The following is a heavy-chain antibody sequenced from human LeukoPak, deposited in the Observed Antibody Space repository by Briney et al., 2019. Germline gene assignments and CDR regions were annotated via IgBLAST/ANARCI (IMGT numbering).Heavy chain of an antibody. V-gene: IGHV4-39*01. CDR2: IYYSGST. D-gene: IGHD6-13*01. CDR1: GGSISSSSYY. Sequence: PSETLSLTCTVSGGSISSSSYYWGWIRQPPGTGLEWIGSIYYSGSTYYNPSLKSRVTISVDTSKNQFSPQLNSVTAADTAVYYCARSLGSWFPFEYWGQGTLVTVSS. J-gene: IGHJ4*02. CDR3: ARSLGSWFPFEY.